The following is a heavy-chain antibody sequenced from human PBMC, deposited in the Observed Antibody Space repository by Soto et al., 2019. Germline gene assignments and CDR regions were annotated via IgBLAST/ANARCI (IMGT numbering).Heavy chain of an antibody. CDR2: IYYSGST. D-gene: IGHD1-26*01. J-gene: IGHJ4*02. CDR1: GGSISSGGYY. CDR3: GRRNGSYLRIRGYYFDY. V-gene: IGHV4-31*03. Sequence: SETLSLTCTVSGGSISSGGYYWSWIRQHPGKGLEWIGYIYYSGSTNYNPSLKSRVTISVDTSKNQFSLKLSSVTAADTAVYYCGRRNGSYLRIRGYYFDYWGQGTLVTVSS.